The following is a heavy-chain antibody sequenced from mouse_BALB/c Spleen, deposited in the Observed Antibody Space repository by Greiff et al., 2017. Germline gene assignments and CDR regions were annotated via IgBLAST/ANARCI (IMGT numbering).Heavy chain of an antibody. V-gene: IGHV2-9*02. J-gene: IGHJ2*01. CDR3: AREDGYDAFDY. CDR2: IWAGGST. D-gene: IGHD2-2*01. CDR1: GFSLTSYG. Sequence: VKVVESGPGLVAPSQCLSITCTVSGFSLTSYGVHWVRQPPGKGLEWLGVIWAGGSTNYNSALMSRLSISKDNSKSQVFLKMNSLQTDDTAMYYCAREDGYDAFDYWGQGTTLTVSS.